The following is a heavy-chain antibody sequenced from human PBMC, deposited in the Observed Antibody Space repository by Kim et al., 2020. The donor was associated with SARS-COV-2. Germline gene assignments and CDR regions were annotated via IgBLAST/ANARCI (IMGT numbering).Heavy chain of an antibody. CDR1: GGSVSSGSYY. CDR3: ARVYDSSGYYPYFDY. V-gene: IGHV4-61*01. Sequence: SETLSLTCTVSGGSVSSGSYYWSWIRQPPGKGLEWIGYIYYSGSTNYNPSLKSRVTISVDTSKNQFSLKLSSVTAADTAVYYCARVYDSSGYYPYFDYWGQGTLVTVSS. D-gene: IGHD3-22*01. J-gene: IGHJ4*02. CDR2: IYYSGST.